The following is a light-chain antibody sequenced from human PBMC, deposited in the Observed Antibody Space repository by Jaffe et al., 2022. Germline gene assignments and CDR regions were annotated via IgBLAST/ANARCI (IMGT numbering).Light chain of an antibody. Sequence: QSALTQPRSVSGSPGQSVTISCTGTSSDVGAYNYVSWYQQHPGKAPKLIIYDVTKRPSGVTDRFSGSKSGNTASLTISGLQAEDEADYYCCSHTGSSYVFGSGTKVTVL. V-gene: IGLV2-11*01. CDR1: SSDVGAYNY. CDR3: CSHTGSSYV. J-gene: IGLJ1*01. CDR2: DVT.